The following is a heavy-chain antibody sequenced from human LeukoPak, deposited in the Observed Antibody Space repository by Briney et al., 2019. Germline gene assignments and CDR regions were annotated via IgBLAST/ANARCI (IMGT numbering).Heavy chain of an antibody. J-gene: IGHJ6*04. CDR1: GGSFSGYY. D-gene: IGHD6-13*01. V-gene: IGHV4-34*01. CDR2: INHSGST. Sequence: SETLSLTSAVYGGSFSGYYWSGRRQPPGKGVGWSGEINHSGSTNYNPSLKSRVTISVDTSKNQFYLKLSSVTAADTAVYYCAGIAAAGMGSSAPQVDVWGKGTTVTVSS. CDR3: AGIAAAGMGSSAPQVDV.